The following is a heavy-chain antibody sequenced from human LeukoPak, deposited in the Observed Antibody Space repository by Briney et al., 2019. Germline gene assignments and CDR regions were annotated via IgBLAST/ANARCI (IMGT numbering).Heavy chain of an antibody. CDR3: AKGDLGSWPYYYYYGMDV. V-gene: IGHV3-30*18. J-gene: IGHJ6*02. CDR2: ISYDGSNK. CDR1: GFTFSSYG. D-gene: IGHD6-13*01. Sequence: GGSLRLSCAASGFTFSSYGMHWVRQAPGKGLEWVAVISYDGSNKYYADSVKSRLTISRDNSKNTLYLQMNSLRAQDTAVYYCAKGDLGSWPYYYYYGMDVWGQGTTVTVSS.